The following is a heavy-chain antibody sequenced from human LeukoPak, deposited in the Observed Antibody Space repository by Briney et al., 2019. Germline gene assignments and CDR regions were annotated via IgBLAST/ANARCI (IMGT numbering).Heavy chain of an antibody. Sequence: SGTLSLTCAVSGGSISSGDYYWSWIRQPPGKGLEWIGYIYYSGSTHYNPSLKSRVIISIDTSKNQFSLELSSVTAADTAVYYCARDGGGPEYDYWGQGTLVTVSS. J-gene: IGHJ4*02. D-gene: IGHD2-15*01. CDR1: GGSISSGDYY. CDR2: IYYSGST. CDR3: ARDGGGPEYDY. V-gene: IGHV4-30-4*01.